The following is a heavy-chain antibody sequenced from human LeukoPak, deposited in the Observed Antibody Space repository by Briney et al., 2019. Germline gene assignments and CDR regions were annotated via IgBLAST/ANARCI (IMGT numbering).Heavy chain of an antibody. J-gene: IGHJ4*02. CDR2: IYSSALT. Sequence: PSETLSLSCTVSGSSFDNSYCWTWVRQPPGKRPEWIGTIYSSALTYYSPSLRSRVTISADTSKNLFSLRLTSVTAADTGVYYCARGSDDYKLGNYWGQGILVTVSS. V-gene: IGHV4-38-2*02. D-gene: IGHD4/OR15-4a*01. CDR3: ARGSDDYKLGNY. CDR1: GSSFDNSYC.